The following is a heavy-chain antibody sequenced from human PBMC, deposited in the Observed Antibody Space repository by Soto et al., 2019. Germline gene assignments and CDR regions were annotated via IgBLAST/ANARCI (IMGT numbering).Heavy chain of an antibody. D-gene: IGHD6-13*01. J-gene: IGHJ6*02. V-gene: IGHV4-39*01. CDR3: ARRYSSSYPHYYYYGVHV. CDR2: IYYSGST. Sequence: SETLSLTCTVSGGSISSSSYYWGWIRQPPGKGLEWIGSIYYSGSTYYNPSLKSRVTISVDTSKNQFSLKLSSVTAADTAVYYCARRYSSSYPHYYYYGVHVWGQGTTVTVSS. CDR1: GGSISSSSYY.